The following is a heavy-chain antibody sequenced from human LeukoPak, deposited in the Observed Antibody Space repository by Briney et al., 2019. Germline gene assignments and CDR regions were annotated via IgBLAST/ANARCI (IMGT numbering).Heavy chain of an antibody. CDR2: ISGSGGST. J-gene: IGHJ4*02. CDR3: AKADSSSWTYDY. V-gene: IGHV3-23*01. D-gene: IGHD6-13*01. CDR1: GFTFSSYA. Sequence: GALRLSCAASGFTFSSYAMSWVRQVPGKGLEWVSAISGSGGSTYYADSVKGRFTISRDNSKNTLYLQMNSLRAEDTAVYYCAKADSSSWTYDYWGQGTLVTVSS.